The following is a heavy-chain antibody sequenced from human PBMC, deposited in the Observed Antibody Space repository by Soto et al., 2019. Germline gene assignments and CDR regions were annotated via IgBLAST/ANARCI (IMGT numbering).Heavy chain of an antibody. V-gene: IGHV4-31*03. CDR3: ARDRRRITIFGVDGGGWFDP. J-gene: IGHJ5*02. Sequence: SETLSLTCTVSGGSISSGGYYWSWIRQHPGKGLEWIGYIYYSGSTYYNPSLKSRVTISVDTSKNQFSLKLSSVTAADTAVYYCARDRRRITIFGVDGGGWFDPWGQGTLVTVSS. CDR2: IYYSGST. CDR1: GGSISSGGYY. D-gene: IGHD3-3*01.